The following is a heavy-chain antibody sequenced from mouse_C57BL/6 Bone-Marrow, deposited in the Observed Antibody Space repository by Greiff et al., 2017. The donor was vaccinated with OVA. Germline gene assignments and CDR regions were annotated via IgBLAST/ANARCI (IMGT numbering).Heavy chain of an antibody. V-gene: IGHV5-12*01. J-gene: IGHJ4*01. D-gene: IGHD1-1*01. CDR2: ISNGGGST. CDR1: GFTFSDYY. Sequence: EVHLVESGGGLVQPGGSLKLSCAASGFTFSDYYMYWVRQTPEKRLEWVAYISNGGGSTYYPDTVKGRFTISRDNAKNTLYLQMSRLKSEDTAMYYCARPRTTVVDAMDYWGQGTSVTVSS. CDR3: ARPRTTVVDAMDY.